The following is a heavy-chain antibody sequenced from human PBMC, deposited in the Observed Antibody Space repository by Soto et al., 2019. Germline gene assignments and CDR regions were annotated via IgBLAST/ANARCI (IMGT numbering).Heavy chain of an antibody. CDR3: ARSSMGYSSSWYLGY. J-gene: IGHJ4*02. V-gene: IGHV4-31*03. Sequence: PSETLSLTCTVSGGSISSGGYYWSWIRQHPGKGLEWIGYIYYSGSTYYNPSLKSRVTISVDTSKNQFSLKLSSVTAADTAVYYCARSSMGYSSSWYLGYWGQGTLVTVSS. CDR1: GGSISSGGYY. D-gene: IGHD6-13*01. CDR2: IYYSGST.